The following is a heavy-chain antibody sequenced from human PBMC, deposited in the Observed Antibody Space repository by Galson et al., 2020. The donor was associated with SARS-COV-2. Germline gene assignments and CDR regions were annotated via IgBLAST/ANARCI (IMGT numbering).Heavy chain of an antibody. D-gene: IGHD2-15*01. CDR3: TNDRQSCAGPACYSHYVDY. CDR1: GFTFSSSG. Sequence: GGSLRLSCTASGFTFSSSGMSWVRQAPGTGLEWVAFISDSGDVTYYADSVAGRFTISRDNSQNTLYLQASTLRDEDTAIYYCTNDRQSCAGPACYSHYVDYWGQGTLVTVSS. V-gene: IGHV3-23*01. CDR2: ISDSGDVT. J-gene: IGHJ4*02.